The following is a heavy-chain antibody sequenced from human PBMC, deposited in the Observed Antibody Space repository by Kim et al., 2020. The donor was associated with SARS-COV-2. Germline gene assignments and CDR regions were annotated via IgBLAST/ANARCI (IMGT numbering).Heavy chain of an antibody. CDR1: GFTFTNYW. CDR2: VNADGTNT. Sequence: GGSLRLSCAASGFTFTNYWLHWVRQAPGKGLMWVSYVNADGTNTGYADSEKGRFTFSRDNAKNTRFLQMNSLRAEDTAEYYCTSGFGSETNYWAQGSLV. D-gene: IGHD3-10*01. V-gene: IGHV3-74*01. J-gene: IGHJ4*02. CDR3: TSGFGSETNY.